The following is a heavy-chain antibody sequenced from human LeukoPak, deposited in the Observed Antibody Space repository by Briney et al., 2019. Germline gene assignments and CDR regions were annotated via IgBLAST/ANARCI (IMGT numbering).Heavy chain of an antibody. CDR2: ISSSSSYI. CDR3: AKDMSSGGSWSPFDY. D-gene: IGHD6-13*01. J-gene: IGHJ4*02. Sequence: GGSLRLSCAASGFTFSSYSMNWVRQAPGKGLEWVSSISSSSSYIYYADSVKGRFTISRDNAKNSLYLQMNSLRAEDMALYYCAKDMSSGGSWSPFDYWGQGTVVTVSS. CDR1: GFTFSSYS. V-gene: IGHV3-21*04.